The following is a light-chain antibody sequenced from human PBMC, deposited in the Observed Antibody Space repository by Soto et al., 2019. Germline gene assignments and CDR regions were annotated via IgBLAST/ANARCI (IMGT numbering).Light chain of an antibody. V-gene: IGLV1-40*01. CDR1: SSNIGAGYE. J-gene: IGLJ1*01. CDR2: ENN. CDR3: QSYYSSLSGYV. Sequence: QSVLTQPPSVSEAPGQRVTISCTGSSSNIGAGYEAHWYQQVPGTAPKLLIYENNNRPSGVPDRFSGSKSGTSASLAITGRQAEDDAEYYCQSYYSSLSGYVFGTGTKLTVL.